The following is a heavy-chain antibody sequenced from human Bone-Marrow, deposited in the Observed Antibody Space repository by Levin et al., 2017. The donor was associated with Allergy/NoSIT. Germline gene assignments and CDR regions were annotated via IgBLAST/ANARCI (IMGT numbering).Heavy chain of an antibody. CDR3: ARGAQRSFDY. J-gene: IGHJ4*02. V-gene: IGHV1-8*01. Sequence: GESLKISCQASGYTFTAYDVNWVRQASGQGLEWMGWMNTNSGNTGYAQKFQGRVSMTRSISTSTAYLELSSLRSGDTAVYYCARGAQRSFDYWGQGTLVTVSS. D-gene: IGHD3-10*01. CDR1: GYTFTAYD. CDR2: MNTNSGNT.